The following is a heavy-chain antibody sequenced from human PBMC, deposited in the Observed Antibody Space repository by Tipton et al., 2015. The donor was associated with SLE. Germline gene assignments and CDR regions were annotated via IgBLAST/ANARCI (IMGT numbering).Heavy chain of an antibody. V-gene: IGHV4-4*07. Sequence: TLSLTCTVSDGSIRDYYWSWIRQSAGKGLEWIGRIYASAGTTNYNPSLESRVTMSVDTSKNQFSLILSSVTAADTAMYYCAKEETYNYDRSGYSVGGIDYWGQGTLVTVSS. J-gene: IGHJ4*02. CDR1: DGSIRDYY. D-gene: IGHD3-22*01. CDR2: IYASAGTT. CDR3: AKEETYNYDRSGYSVGGIDY.